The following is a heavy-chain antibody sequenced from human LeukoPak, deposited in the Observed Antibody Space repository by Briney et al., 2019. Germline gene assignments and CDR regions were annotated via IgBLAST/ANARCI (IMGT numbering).Heavy chain of an antibody. CDR1: GNTCPTYG. Sequence: GASVKVSCKASGNTCPTYGITWVRQAPGQGLEWMGWISTYNGNTQYAQKLQGRVTMTTDASTNTAYMELRSLRSNDTAVYYCARPAKGAYYYYYMDVWGTGTTVTVSS. CDR3: ARPAKGAYYYYYMDV. V-gene: IGHV1-18*01. J-gene: IGHJ6*03. D-gene: IGHD2-2*01. CDR2: ISTYNGNT.